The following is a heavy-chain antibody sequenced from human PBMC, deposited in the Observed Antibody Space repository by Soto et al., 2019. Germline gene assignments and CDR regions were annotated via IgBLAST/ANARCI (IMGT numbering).Heavy chain of an antibody. Sequence: ASVKVSCKASGYTFTGYYMHWVRQAPGQGLEWMGWINPNSGGTNYAQKFQGWVTMTRDTSISTAYMELSRLRSDDTAVYYCARVGGYSGYDLDSAMDVWGQGTTVTVSS. CDR1: GYTFTGYY. V-gene: IGHV1-2*04. D-gene: IGHD5-12*01. J-gene: IGHJ6*02. CDR2: INPNSGGT. CDR3: ARVGGYSGYDLDSAMDV.